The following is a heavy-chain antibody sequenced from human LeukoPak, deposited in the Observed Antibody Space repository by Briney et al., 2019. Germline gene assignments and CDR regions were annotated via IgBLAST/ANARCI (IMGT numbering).Heavy chain of an antibody. J-gene: IGHJ5*02. V-gene: IGHV4-59*12. Sequence: SETLSLTCTVSGGSISSYYWSWIRQPPGKGLEWIGYIYYSGSTNYNPSLKSRVTISVDTSKNQFSLKLSSVTAADTAVYYCARRLSSGWYVGGSAWFDPWGQGTLVTVSS. D-gene: IGHD6-19*01. CDR2: IYYSGST. CDR3: ARRLSSGWYVGGSAWFDP. CDR1: GGSISSYY.